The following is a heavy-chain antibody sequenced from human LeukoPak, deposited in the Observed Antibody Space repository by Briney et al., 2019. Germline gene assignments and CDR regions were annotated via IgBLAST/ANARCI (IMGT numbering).Heavy chain of an antibody. Sequence: SETLSLTCTVSGGSISSSSYYWGWIRQPPGKGLEWIGSIYYSGSTYYNPSLKSRVTISVDTSKNQFSLKLSSVTAADTAVYYSARRGYYYDSSGYFDYWGQGTLVSVSS. D-gene: IGHD3-22*01. CDR3: ARRGYYYDSSGYFDY. V-gene: IGHV4-39*01. J-gene: IGHJ4*02. CDR1: GGSISSSSYY. CDR2: IYYSGST.